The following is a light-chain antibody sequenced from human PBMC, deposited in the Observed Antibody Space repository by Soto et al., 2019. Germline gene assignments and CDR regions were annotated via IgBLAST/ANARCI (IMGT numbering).Light chain of an antibody. V-gene: IGLV1-51*01. CDR2: DND. CDR1: SSNIGNNY. Sequence: QSVLTQPPSVSAAPGQKVTISCSGSSSNIGNNYVSWYQQLPGTAPKLLIYDNDRRPSGIPDRFSGSKSGTSATLGITGLQTGGEADYYCGTWDSSLSYVFGSGTKVTV. J-gene: IGLJ1*01. CDR3: GTWDSSLSYV.